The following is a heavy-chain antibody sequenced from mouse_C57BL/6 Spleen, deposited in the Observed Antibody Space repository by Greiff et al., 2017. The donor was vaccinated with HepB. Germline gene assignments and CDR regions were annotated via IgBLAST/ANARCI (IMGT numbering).Heavy chain of an antibody. Sequence: EVQLQQSGPELVKPGASVKISCKASGYTFTDYYMNWVKQSHGKSLEWIGDINPNNGGTSYNQKFKGKATLTVDKSSSTAYMELRSLTSEDSAVYYCARNGYSGYYYAMDYWGQGTSVTVSS. V-gene: IGHV1-26*01. CDR3: ARNGYSGYYYAMDY. CDR2: INPNNGGT. CDR1: GYTFTDYY. J-gene: IGHJ4*01. D-gene: IGHD2-3*01.